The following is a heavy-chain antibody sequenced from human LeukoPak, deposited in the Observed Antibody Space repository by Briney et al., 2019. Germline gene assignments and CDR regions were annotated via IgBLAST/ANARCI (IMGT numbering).Heavy chain of an antibody. V-gene: IGHV4-34*01. CDR2: INHSGST. D-gene: IGHD3-10*01. J-gene: IGHJ5*02. Sequence: PSETLSLTCAVYGGSFSGYYWSWIRQPPGKGLEWIGEINHSGSTNYNPSLESRVTISVDTSKNQFSLKLSSVTAADTAVYYCARGSQYYYGSGSYYSTGWFDPWGQGTLVTVSS. CDR1: GGSFSGYY. CDR3: ARGSQYYYGSGSYYSTGWFDP.